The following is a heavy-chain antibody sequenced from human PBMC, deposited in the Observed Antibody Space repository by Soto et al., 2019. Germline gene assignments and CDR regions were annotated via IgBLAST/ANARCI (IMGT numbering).Heavy chain of an antibody. D-gene: IGHD2-15*01. Sequence: SETLSLTCTVSGGSISTYYWSWIRQPLGKGLEWIGYIYYSGSTYYNPSLKSRVTISVDTSKNQFSLKLSSVTAADTAVYYCARSRGARYFDYWGQGTLVTVSS. CDR2: IYYSGST. CDR3: ARSRGARYFDY. CDR1: GGSISTYY. J-gene: IGHJ4*02. V-gene: IGHV4-59*08.